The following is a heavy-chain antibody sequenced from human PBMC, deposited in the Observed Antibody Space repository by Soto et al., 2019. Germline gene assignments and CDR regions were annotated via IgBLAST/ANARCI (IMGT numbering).Heavy chain of an antibody. D-gene: IGHD3-3*01. Sequence: PSETLSLTCTVSGVSISGYYWSWIRQPPGKGLEWIGYVYYTGSTNYNPSLKSRVTLSVDTSMNQFSLKLSSVTAADTAVYYCARGGVGFWSGYTTYYFDYWGQATLVTVSS. CDR1: GVSISGYY. V-gene: IGHV4-59*01. CDR3: ARGGVGFWSGYTTYYFDY. CDR2: VYYTGST. J-gene: IGHJ4*02.